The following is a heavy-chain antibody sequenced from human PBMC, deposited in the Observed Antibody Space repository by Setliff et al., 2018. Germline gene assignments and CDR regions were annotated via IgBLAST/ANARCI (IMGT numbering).Heavy chain of an antibody. CDR2: IYYSGST. V-gene: IGHV4-30-4*08. CDR1: GGSISSGDYY. J-gene: IGHJ3*02. CDR3: ASAPLLYSDSSGLSGTFDI. D-gene: IGHD3-22*01. Sequence: SETLSLTCTVSGGSISSGDYYWSWIRQPPGKGLEFVGYIYYSGSTNYNPSLKSRVTISIDTSKNQFSLKVNSVTAADTAVYCCASAPLLYSDSSGLSGTFDIWGQGTMVTVSS.